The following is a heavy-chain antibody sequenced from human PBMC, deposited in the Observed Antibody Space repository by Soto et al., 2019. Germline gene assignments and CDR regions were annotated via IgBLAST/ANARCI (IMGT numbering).Heavy chain of an antibody. CDR2: IIPIFGTA. V-gene: IGHV1-69*13. J-gene: IGHJ4*02. D-gene: IGHD3-9*01. CDR3: ARGLVPVLRYEH. CDR1: GGTFSSYA. Sequence: SVKVSCKASGGTFSSYAISWVRQAPGQGLEWMGGIIPIFGTANYAQKFQGRVTITADESTSTAYMELSSLRSEDTAVYYCARGLVPVLRYEHWGQGTLVTVSS.